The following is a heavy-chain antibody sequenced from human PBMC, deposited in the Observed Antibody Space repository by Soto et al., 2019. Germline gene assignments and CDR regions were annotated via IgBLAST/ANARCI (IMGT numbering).Heavy chain of an antibody. D-gene: IGHD2-8*01. CDR1: GGSISNYY. CDR3: AREEMVYAISGALDI. J-gene: IGHJ3*02. CDR2: IHNSGST. V-gene: IGHV4-59*01. Sequence: PSETLSLTCTVSGGSISNYYWNWVRQTPGKGLEWIGYIHNSGSTNYNPSLKSRVTISVDTSKNQFSLELSSLTAADTAVYYCAREEMVYAISGALDIWGQGTLVTVSS.